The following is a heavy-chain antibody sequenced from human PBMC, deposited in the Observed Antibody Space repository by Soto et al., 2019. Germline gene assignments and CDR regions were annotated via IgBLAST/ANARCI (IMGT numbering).Heavy chain of an antibody. V-gene: IGHV4-4*02. CDR2: IFHSGST. Sequence: KASETLSLTCADSGGSISSSNWWSWVRQPPGKGLEWIGVIFHSGSTNYNPSLKSRVTISVDKSKNQLFLKLRSVTAAATAVFYCARVGNSYDSSGYIPWLDPWGQGTLVTVAS. CDR1: GGSISSSNW. D-gene: IGHD3-22*01. CDR3: ARVGNSYDSSGYIPWLDP. J-gene: IGHJ5*02.